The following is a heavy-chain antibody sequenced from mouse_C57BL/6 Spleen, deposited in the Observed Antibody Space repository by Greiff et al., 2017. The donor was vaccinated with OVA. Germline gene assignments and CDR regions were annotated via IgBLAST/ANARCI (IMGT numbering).Heavy chain of an antibody. J-gene: IGHJ3*01. CDR2: IYPGSGST. CDR1: GYTFTSYW. Sequence: QVQLQQPGAELVKPGASVKMSCKASGYTFTSYWITWVKQRPGQGLEWIGDIYPGSGSTNYNEKFKSKATLTVDTSSSTAYLQLSSLTSEDAAVYYCASIYDDYDGYADWGQGTLVTVSA. D-gene: IGHD2-4*01. CDR3: ASIYDDYDGYAD. V-gene: IGHV1-55*01.